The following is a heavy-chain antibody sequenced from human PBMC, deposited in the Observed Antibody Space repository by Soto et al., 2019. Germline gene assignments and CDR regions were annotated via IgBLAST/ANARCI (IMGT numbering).Heavy chain of an antibody. J-gene: IGHJ4*02. D-gene: IGHD3-22*01. Sequence: GVSLRLSCAASGFTFSSYAMSWVRQAPGKGLEWVSAISGSGGSTYYADSVKGRFTISRDNSKNTLYLQMNSLRAEDTAVYYCAKDMAGTYYYDSSGYYGYWGQGTLVTVSS. V-gene: IGHV3-23*01. CDR1: GFTFSSYA. CDR2: ISGSGGST. CDR3: AKDMAGTYYYDSSGYYGY.